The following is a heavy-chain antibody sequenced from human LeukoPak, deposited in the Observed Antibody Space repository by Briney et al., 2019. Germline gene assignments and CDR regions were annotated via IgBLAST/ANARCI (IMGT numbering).Heavy chain of an antibody. Sequence: GGSLRLSCTASGFTFSRYWMHWVRQDPGKGLVWVSRINRDGSSTTYADSVKGRFTISRDNAKNTLYLQMNSLRAEGTAVYHCVRGSTSDWYPADYWGQGTLVTVSS. CDR1: GFTFSRYW. V-gene: IGHV3-74*01. J-gene: IGHJ4*02. CDR2: INRDGSST. D-gene: IGHD6-19*01. CDR3: VRGSTSDWYPADY.